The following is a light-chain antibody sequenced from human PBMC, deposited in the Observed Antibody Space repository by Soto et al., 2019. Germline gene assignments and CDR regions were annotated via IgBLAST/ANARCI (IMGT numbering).Light chain of an antibody. V-gene: IGLV4-69*01. CDR2: LNSDGSH. J-gene: IGLJ2*01. Sequence: QSVLTQSPSASASLGASVKLTCTLSSGHSSYAIAWHQQQPEKGPRYLMKLNSDGSHSKGDGIPDRFSGSSSGAERYLTISSLQSEDDAVYYCQTWGTGIQDVVFGGGTKLTVL. CDR3: QTWGTGIQDVV. CDR1: SGHSSYA.